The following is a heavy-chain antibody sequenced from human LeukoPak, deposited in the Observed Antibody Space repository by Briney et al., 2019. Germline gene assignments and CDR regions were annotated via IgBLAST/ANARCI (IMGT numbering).Heavy chain of an antibody. CDR1: GYTFTGYY. J-gene: IGHJ4*02. CDR2: INPNSGGT. Sequence: ASVKVSCKASGYTFTGYYMHWVRQAPGQGLEWMGWINPNSGGTNYAQKFQGRVTMTRDTSISTAYMELSRLRSDDTAVYYCARHHCSSTSCDTPDFDYWGQGTLVTVSS. V-gene: IGHV1-2*02. D-gene: IGHD2-2*02. CDR3: ARHHCSSTSCDTPDFDY.